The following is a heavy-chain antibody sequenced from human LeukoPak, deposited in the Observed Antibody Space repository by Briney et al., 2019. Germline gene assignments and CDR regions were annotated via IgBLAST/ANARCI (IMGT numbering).Heavy chain of an antibody. CDR1: GITFRSYW. CDR2: INQDGSGK. V-gene: IGHV3-7*01. Sequence: GGSLRLSCAASGITFRSYWMNWVRQAPGKGLEWVASINQDGSGKNYVDSVKGRFTVSGDNAKEYLQMNSLRAEDTAVYYCAMNWNVPPRDYWGQGTLVTVSS. D-gene: IGHD1-1*01. CDR3: AMNWNVPPRDY. J-gene: IGHJ4*02.